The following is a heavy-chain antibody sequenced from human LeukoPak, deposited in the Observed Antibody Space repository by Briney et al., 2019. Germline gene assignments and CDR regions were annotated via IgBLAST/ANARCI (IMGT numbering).Heavy chain of an antibody. CDR2: IIPIFGTA. CDR1: GGTFSSYT. Sequence: ASAKVSCKASGGTFSSYTISSVRHAPGQGHERMGGIIPIFGTANYAQKFQGRVTITADKSTSTAYMELSSLRSEDTAVYYCARNLWFGESSDAFDMWGQGTMVTVSS. V-gene: IGHV1-69*06. CDR3: ARNLWFGESSDAFDM. J-gene: IGHJ3*02. D-gene: IGHD3-10*01.